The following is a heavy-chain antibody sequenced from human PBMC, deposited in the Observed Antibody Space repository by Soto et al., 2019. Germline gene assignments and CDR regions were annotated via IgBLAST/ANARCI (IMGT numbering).Heavy chain of an antibody. CDR3: AKSAAGGYSYGIDY. Sequence: GSLRLSCAASVFTFSSYAMSWVRQAPGKGLEWVSAISGSGGSTYYADSVKGRFTISRDNSKNTLYLQMNSLRAEDTAVYYCAKSAAGGYSYGIDYWGQGTLVTVSS. D-gene: IGHD5-18*01. CDR1: VFTFSSYA. J-gene: IGHJ4*02. V-gene: IGHV3-23*01. CDR2: ISGSGGST.